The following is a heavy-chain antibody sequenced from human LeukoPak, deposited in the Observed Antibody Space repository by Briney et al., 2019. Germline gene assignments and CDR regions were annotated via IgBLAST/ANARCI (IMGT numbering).Heavy chain of an antibody. Sequence: SETLSLTCTVSGGSVSSGSYYWSWIRQPPGKGLEWIGYIYYSGSTNYNPSLKSRVTISVDTSKNQFSLKLSSVTAADTAVYYCARKPTVRGYYGMDVWGQGTTVTVSS. CDR1: GGSVSSGSYY. J-gene: IGHJ6*02. D-gene: IGHD4-11*01. CDR2: IYYSGST. V-gene: IGHV4-61*01. CDR3: ARKPTVRGYYGMDV.